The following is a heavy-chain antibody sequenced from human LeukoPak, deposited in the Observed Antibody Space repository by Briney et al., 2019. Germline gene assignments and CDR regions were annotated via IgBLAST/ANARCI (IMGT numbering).Heavy chain of an antibody. Sequence: GASVKVSCKASGYTFTSYGISWVRQAPGQGLEWMGWISAYNGNTNYAQKLQGRVTMTTDTSTSTAYMELRSLRSDDTAVYYCARGLIEGLYYYYYMDVWGKGTTVTVSS. CDR2: ISAYNGNT. V-gene: IGHV1-18*01. CDR1: GYTFTSYG. D-gene: IGHD2/OR15-2a*01. J-gene: IGHJ6*03. CDR3: ARGLIEGLYYYYYMDV.